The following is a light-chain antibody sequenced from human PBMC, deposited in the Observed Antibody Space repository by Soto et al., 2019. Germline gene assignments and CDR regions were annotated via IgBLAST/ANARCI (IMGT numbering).Light chain of an antibody. V-gene: IGKV1-5*03. CDR3: QQYNNLYT. CDR1: QSISNW. Sequence: DIQMTQSPSTLSASVGDRVTITCRASQSISNWLAWYQQKPGKAPKLLIYKASSLESGVPSRFSGSGSGTEFTLTISSLQPDDFATYYCQQYNNLYTFGEGTKVEIK. CDR2: KAS. J-gene: IGKJ2*01.